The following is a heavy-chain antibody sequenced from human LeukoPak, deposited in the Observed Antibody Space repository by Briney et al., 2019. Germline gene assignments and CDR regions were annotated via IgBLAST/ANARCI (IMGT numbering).Heavy chain of an antibody. CDR2: IWYDGSNK. V-gene: IGHV3-33*08. J-gene: IGHJ4*02. Sequence: PGRSLRLSCAASRFTFSSYGMHWVRQAPGKGLEWVAVIWYDGSNKYYADSVKGRFTISRDNSKNTLYLQMNSLRAEDTAVYYCARRGYSSGWLYFDYWGQGTLVTVSS. D-gene: IGHD6-19*01. CDR1: RFTFSSYG. CDR3: ARRGYSSGWLYFDY.